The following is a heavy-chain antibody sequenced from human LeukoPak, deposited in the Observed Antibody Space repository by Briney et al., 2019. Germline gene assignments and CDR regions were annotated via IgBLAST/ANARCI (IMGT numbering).Heavy chain of an antibody. V-gene: IGHV3-53*01. CDR1: GLPVKSNY. CDR3: ARDTTLDY. CDR2: IYSGGST. Sequence: PGGPLRLSCGASGLPVKSNYMLWLRQAPGKGLEWVSVIYSGGSTYYAHSVKGRFTISRDNSKNTLYRQVNSLRAEDTAVYYCARDTTLDYWGQGTLVTVSS. J-gene: IGHJ4*02. D-gene: IGHD1-26*01.